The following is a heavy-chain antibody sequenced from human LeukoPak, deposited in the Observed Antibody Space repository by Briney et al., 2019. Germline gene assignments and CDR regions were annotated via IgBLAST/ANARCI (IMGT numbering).Heavy chain of an antibody. Sequence: GGSLRLSCAASGFTVSSNYMSWVRQAPGKGLEWVSVIYSGGNTYYADSVKGRFTISRDNSKNTLYLQMNSLRAEDTAVYYCARRYSSAWASDYWGQGTLVTVSS. CDR1: GFTVSSNY. V-gene: IGHV3-66*01. CDR3: ARRYSSAWASDY. CDR2: IYSGGNT. D-gene: IGHD6-19*01. J-gene: IGHJ4*02.